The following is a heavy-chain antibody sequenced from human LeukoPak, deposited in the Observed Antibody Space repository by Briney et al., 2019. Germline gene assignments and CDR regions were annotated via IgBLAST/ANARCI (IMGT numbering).Heavy chain of an antibody. CDR2: ISAYNGNT. CDR3: ATTATRRGDAFDI. Sequence: ASVKVSCKASGYTFTSYGISWVRQAPGQGLEWMGWISAYNGNTNYAQKFQGRVTMTRDTSISTAYMELSRLRSDDTAVYYCATTATRRGDAFDIWGQGTMVTVSS. J-gene: IGHJ3*02. D-gene: IGHD4-11*01. V-gene: IGHV1-18*01. CDR1: GYTFTSYG.